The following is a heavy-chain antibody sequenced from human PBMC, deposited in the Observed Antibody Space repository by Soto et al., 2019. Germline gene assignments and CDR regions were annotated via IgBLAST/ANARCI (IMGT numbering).Heavy chain of an antibody. J-gene: IGHJ4*02. Sequence: QVQLQESGPGLMKPSGTLSLTCAVSSGSISSSNWWSWVRQPPGKGLEWIGEIYHSGSTNYNPSLKSRVTISVDKCKNQFSLKLSSVTAADTAVYYCARVSIAAAASRWGQGTLVTVSS. V-gene: IGHV4-4*02. D-gene: IGHD6-13*01. CDR1: SGSISSSNW. CDR2: IYHSGST. CDR3: ARVSIAAAASR.